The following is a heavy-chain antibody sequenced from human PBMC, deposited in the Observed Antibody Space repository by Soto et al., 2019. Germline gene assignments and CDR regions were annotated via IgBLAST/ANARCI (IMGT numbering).Heavy chain of an antibody. Sequence: GGSLRLSCAASGFTFSSYAMHWVRQAPGKGLEWVAVISYDGSNKYYADSVKGRFTISRDNSKNTLYPQMNSLRAEDTAVYYCARALYYYGPGTPDYWGQGTLVTVSS. CDR1: GFTFSSYA. V-gene: IGHV3-30-3*01. J-gene: IGHJ4*02. CDR2: ISYDGSNK. CDR3: ARALYYYGPGTPDY. D-gene: IGHD3-10*01.